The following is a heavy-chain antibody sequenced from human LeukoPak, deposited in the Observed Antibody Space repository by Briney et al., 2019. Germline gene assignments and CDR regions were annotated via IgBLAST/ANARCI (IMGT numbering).Heavy chain of an antibody. CDR3: ARATKRQLLGAFDI. D-gene: IGHD1-1*01. V-gene: IGHV4-39*07. CDR1: GGSFSSYY. J-gene: IGHJ3*02. CDR2: IYYSGST. Sequence: SETLSLTCDVYGGSFSSYYWVWIRHPPGKGLEGIGSIYYSGSTYYNPSLKSRVTISVDTSKNQFSLKLSSVTAADTAVYYCARATKRQLLGAFDIWGQGTMVTVSS.